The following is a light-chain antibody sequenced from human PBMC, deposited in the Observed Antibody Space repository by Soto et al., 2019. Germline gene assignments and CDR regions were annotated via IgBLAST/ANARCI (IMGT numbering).Light chain of an antibody. Sequence: QSVLTQPPSASGTPGQRVPISCSGSSSNIGTNYVYWYQQLPGTAPKLLIYTNNLRPSGVPDRFSGSISGTSASLAISGLRSEDEADYYCAAWDDSLSGWVFGGGTKVTVL. CDR2: TNN. CDR1: SSNIGTNY. CDR3: AAWDDSLSGWV. J-gene: IGLJ3*02. V-gene: IGLV1-47*02.